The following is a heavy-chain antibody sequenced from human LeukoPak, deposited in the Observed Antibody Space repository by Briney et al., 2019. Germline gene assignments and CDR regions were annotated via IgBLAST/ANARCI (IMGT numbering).Heavy chain of an antibody. Sequence: SETLSLTCTVSGDSITGYYWGWIRQPPGKGLEWIGNIYYTGNTYYNASLKSRVTISVDTSKNQFSLKLSSVTAADTAVYYCARGLASGYPPIPFDYWGQGTLVTVSS. D-gene: IGHD3-3*01. CDR2: IYYTGNT. CDR3: ARGLASGYPPIPFDY. J-gene: IGHJ4*02. V-gene: IGHV4-39*07. CDR1: GDSITGYY.